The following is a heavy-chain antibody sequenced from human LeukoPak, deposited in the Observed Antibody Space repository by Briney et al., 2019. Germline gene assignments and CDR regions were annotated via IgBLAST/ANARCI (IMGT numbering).Heavy chain of an antibody. Sequence: GGSLRLSCAASGFTFRIYAMSWVRQAPGKGLEWVAAVGSTGGSSIYSDSVKGRFTVSRDNSKSTMYLQMNSLRAEDTAVYYCARDAPTYGDYEDDAFDIWGQGTMVTVSS. CDR1: GFTFRIYA. D-gene: IGHD4-17*01. V-gene: IGHV3-23*01. CDR2: VGSTGGSS. J-gene: IGHJ3*02. CDR3: ARDAPTYGDYEDDAFDI.